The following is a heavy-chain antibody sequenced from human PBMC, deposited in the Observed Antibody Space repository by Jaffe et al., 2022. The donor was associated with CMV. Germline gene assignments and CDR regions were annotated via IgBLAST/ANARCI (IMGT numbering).Heavy chain of an antibody. D-gene: IGHD3-3*01. CDR3: ARAQHDFWTRGYYYYMDV. CDR1: GYTFTSYY. V-gene: IGHV1-46*01. Sequence: QVQLVQSGAEVKKPGASVKVSCKASGYTFTSYYMHWVRQAPGQGLEWMGIINPSGGSTSYAQKFQGRVTMTRDTSTSTVYMELSSLRSEDTAVYYCARAQHDFWTRGYYYYMDVWGKGTTVTVSS. J-gene: IGHJ6*03. CDR2: INPSGGST.